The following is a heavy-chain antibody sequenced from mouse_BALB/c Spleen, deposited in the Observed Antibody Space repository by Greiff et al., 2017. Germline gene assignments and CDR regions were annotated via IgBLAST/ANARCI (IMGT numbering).Heavy chain of an antibody. CDR1: GFTFSSYA. Sequence: DVMLVESGGGLVKPGGSLKLSCAASGFTFSSYAMSWVRQTPEKRLEWVASISSGGSTYYPDSVKGRFTISRDNARNILYLQMSSLRSEDTAMYYCARGGGNYFDYWGQGTTLTVSS. J-gene: IGHJ2*01. V-gene: IGHV5-6-5*01. CDR2: ISSGGST. CDR3: ARGGGNYFDY.